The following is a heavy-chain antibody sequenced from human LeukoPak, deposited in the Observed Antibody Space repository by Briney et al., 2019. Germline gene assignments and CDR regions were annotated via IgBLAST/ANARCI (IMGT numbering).Heavy chain of an antibody. D-gene: IGHD3-16*01. CDR3: AKFGVDYDMIV. J-gene: IGHJ6*02. V-gene: IGHV4-59*01. CDR1: GGSTSGSY. CDR2: IYYEGNA. Sequence: SETLSLTCSVFGGSTSGSYWTWIRQPPGKGLEWIGQIYYEGNADYNPSLKSRLSLSVDTSKNQFSLKLASMTAADTAVYYCAKFGVDYDMIVWGQGTTVTVS.